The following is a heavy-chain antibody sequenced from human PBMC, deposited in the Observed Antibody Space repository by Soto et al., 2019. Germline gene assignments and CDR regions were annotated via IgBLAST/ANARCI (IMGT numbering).Heavy chain of an antibody. V-gene: IGHV4-30-4*01. J-gene: IGHJ5*02. CDR2: IYYSGST. CDR3: ARTEDFIAAAGTCWFDP. D-gene: IGHD6-13*01. CDR1: GGSTSSGDYY. Sequence: PSETLSLTCTVSGGSTSSGDYYWSWIRQPPGQGLEWVGYIYYSGSTYYNPSLKSRVTIAVDTSKNQFSLKLSSVTAADTSVYYCARTEDFIAAAGTCWFDPWGQGTLVTVSS.